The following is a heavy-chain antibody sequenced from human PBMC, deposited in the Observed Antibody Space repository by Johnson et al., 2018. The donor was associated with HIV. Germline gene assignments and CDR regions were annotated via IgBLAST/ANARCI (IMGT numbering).Heavy chain of an antibody. Sequence: VQLVESGGGVVQPGRSLRLSCAASGFTFSSYAMHWVRQAPGKGLEWVAVISYDGSKKYYADSVKGRFTISRDNSKNTLYLQMNSLGAEDTAAYFCASGDDDGFWGQGTKVTVSS. CDR3: ASGDDDGF. CDR1: GFTFSSYA. D-gene: IGHD5-12*01. CDR2: ISYDGSKK. V-gene: IGHV3-30*04. J-gene: IGHJ3*01.